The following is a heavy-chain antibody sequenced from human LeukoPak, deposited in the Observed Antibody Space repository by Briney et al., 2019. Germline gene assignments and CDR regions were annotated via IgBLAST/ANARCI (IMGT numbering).Heavy chain of an antibody. V-gene: IGHV4-4*09. Sequence: SETLSLTCTVSGGSISSFYWTWIRQPPGKGPECIGYIYTSGITNYNPSLKSRVTISVDTSKNQFSLKLSSVTAADTAVYYCARQGGYSSPFSVWGEGTTVTVSS. CDR1: GGSISSFY. J-gene: IGHJ6*04. CDR3: ARQGGYSSPFSV. CDR2: IYTSGIT. D-gene: IGHD6-19*01.